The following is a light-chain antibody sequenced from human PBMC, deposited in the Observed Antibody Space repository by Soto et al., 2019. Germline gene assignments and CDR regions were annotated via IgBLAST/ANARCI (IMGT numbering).Light chain of an antibody. CDR1: SSNIGNNN. V-gene: IGLV1-44*01. CDR2: SNN. Sequence: QSALTQPPSASGTPGQRVTISCSGSSSNIGNNNVNWYQQLPGTAPKLLIYSNNQRPSGVPDRFSGSKSGTSASLAISGLQSEDEADYYCAAWDDSLNGYVFGTGTKLTVL. J-gene: IGLJ1*01. CDR3: AAWDDSLNGYV.